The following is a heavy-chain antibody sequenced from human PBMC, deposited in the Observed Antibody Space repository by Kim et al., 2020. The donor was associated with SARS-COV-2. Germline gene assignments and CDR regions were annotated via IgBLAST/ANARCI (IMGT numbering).Heavy chain of an antibody. CDR1: GFSFDDYA. CDR2: LSWNSGNV. CDR3: TKGLKPTVVTLGGVAH. Sequence: GGSLRLSCAASGFSFDDYAMFWVRQAPGKGLEWVSGLSWNSGNVGYADSVRGRFTISRDNAKKSLYLQMDSLKPEDTALYYCTKGLKPTVVTLGGVAHWGQGTLVTVSS. V-gene: IGHV3-9*01. J-gene: IGHJ4*02. D-gene: IGHD2-21*02.